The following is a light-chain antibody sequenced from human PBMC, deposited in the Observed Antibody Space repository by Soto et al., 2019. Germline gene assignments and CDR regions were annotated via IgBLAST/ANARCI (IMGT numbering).Light chain of an antibody. J-gene: IGKJ2*01. Sequence: DIQMTQSPSTLSASVGDRVTITCRASQSISSWLAWYQQKPGKAPKLLIYDAPSLESGVPSRFSGSGSGTEFTLNISSLQPDDFSTYYCQQYNSYSFGQGTKLEIK. V-gene: IGKV1-5*01. CDR2: DAP. CDR3: QQYNSYS. CDR1: QSISSW.